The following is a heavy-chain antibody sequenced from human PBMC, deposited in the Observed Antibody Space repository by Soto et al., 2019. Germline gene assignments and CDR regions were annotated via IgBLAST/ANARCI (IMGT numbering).Heavy chain of an antibody. CDR1: GGSISSYY. V-gene: IGHV4-59*08. D-gene: IGHD2-21*02. CDR2: IYYSGST. Sequence: SETLSLTCTVSGGSISSYYWSWIRQPPGKGLERIGYIYYSGSTNYNPSLKSRVTISVDTSKNQFSLKLSSVTAADTAVYYCARLSRDPPDYYYYYMDVWGKGTTVTVSS. J-gene: IGHJ6*03. CDR3: ARLSRDPPDYYYYYMDV.